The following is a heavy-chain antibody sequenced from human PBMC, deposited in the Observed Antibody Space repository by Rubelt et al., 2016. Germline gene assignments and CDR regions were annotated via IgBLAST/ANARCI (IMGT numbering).Heavy chain of an antibody. D-gene: IGHD3-22*01. V-gene: IGHV1-18*01. J-gene: IGHJ4*02. CDR1: GYTFTSYG. Sequence: QVQLVQSGAEVKKPGASVKVSCKASGYTFTSYGISWVRQAPGQGLEWMGWISAYNGTTNYAQKLQGRVTMTTDTSTSTDYMELRSLRSDDTAVYYCARVEYYYDSSGYSDYWGQGTLVTVSS. CDR3: ARVEYYYDSSGYSDY. CDR2: ISAYNGTT.